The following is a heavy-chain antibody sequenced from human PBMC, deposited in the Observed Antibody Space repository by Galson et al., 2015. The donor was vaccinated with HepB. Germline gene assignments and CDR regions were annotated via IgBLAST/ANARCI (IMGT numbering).Heavy chain of an antibody. CDR2: IKQDGSEK. CDR1: GFTFSSYW. V-gene: IGHV3-7*01. J-gene: IGHJ6*02. D-gene: IGHD3-3*01. Sequence: SLRLSCAASGFTFSSYWMSWVRQAPGKGLEWVANIKQDGSEKYYVDSVKGRFTISRDNAKNTLYLQMNSLRAEDTAVYYCARDFLAADDTPETNYYYYYGMDVWGQGTTVTVSS. CDR3: ARDFLAADDTPETNYYYYYGMDV.